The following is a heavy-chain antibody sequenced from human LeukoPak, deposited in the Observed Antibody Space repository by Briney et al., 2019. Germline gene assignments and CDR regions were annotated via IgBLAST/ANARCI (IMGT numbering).Heavy chain of an antibody. CDR1: GGSISSYY. J-gene: IGHJ3*02. CDR2: IYYSGST. CDR3: VRPDYGDSDAFDI. Sequence: PSETLSLTCTVSGGSISSYYWSWIRQPPGKGLEWIGNIYYSGSTYYNPSLKSRVTLSVAPSKNQFSLKLSSVTAADTAVYYCVRPDYGDSDAFDIWGQGTMVIVSS. D-gene: IGHD4-17*01. V-gene: IGHV4-59*04.